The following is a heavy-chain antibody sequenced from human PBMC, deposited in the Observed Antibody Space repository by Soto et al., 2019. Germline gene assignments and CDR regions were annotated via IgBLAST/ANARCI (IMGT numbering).Heavy chain of an antibody. Sequence: SVKVSCKASGFTFTSSAVQWVRQARGQRLEWMGWISVCSGNTNYAQKLQGRVTMTTDTSTSTAYMELRSLRSDDTAVYYCARRLVGATGDFDYWGQGTLVTVSS. J-gene: IGHJ4*02. CDR1: GFTFTSSA. CDR2: ISVCSGNT. CDR3: ARRLVGATGDFDY. V-gene: IGHV1-58*01. D-gene: IGHD1-26*01.